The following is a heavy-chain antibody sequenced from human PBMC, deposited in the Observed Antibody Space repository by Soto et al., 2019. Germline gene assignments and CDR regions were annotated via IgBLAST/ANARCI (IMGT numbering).Heavy chain of an antibody. J-gene: IGHJ5*02. CDR2: TYYRSIWPT. CDR1: GDSVSSNDAV. Sequence: QVQLQQSGPGLVKPSQTLSLTCAISGDSVSSNDAVWNWIMQSPSRGLEWLGRTYYRSIWPTAYAVSVKGRMTINPDTSKNQFSLQRNSVTPEDTAMYSCARRVGNSWVDHWGQGTLVTVSA. CDR3: ARRVGNSWVDH. V-gene: IGHV6-1*01.